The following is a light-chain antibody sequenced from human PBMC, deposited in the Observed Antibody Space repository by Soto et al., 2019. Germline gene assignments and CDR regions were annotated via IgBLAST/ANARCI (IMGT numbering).Light chain of an antibody. CDR1: NIGSKS. V-gene: IGLV3-21*02. CDR3: QVWDRSSDHWV. Sequence: SYELTQPPSVSVAPGQAARITSGGNNIGSKSVHWYQQKPGQAPVLVVYDDSDRPSGIPERFSGSNSGNTATLTISRVEAGDKADYYCQVWDRSSDHWVFGGGTKLTVL. J-gene: IGLJ3*02. CDR2: DDS.